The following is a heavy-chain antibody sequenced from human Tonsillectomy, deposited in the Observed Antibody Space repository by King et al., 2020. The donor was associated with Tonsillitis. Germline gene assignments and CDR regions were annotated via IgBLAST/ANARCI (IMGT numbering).Heavy chain of an antibody. Sequence: VQLQESGPGLVKPSETLSLTCTGSGGSISSYYWSWIRQPPGKGLEWIGYIYYSGSTNYNPSLKSRVTISVDTSKNQFSLKLSSVTAADTAVYYCARDQNYYDSSGYYRGGFDYWGQGTLVTVSS. CDR1: GGSISSYY. J-gene: IGHJ4*02. V-gene: IGHV4-59*01. CDR3: ARDQNYYDSSGYYRGGFDY. D-gene: IGHD3-22*01. CDR2: IYYSGST.